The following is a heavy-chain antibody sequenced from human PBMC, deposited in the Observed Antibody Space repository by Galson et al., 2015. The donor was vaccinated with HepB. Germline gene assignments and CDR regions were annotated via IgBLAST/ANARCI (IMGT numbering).Heavy chain of an antibody. CDR3: ARGIVVVPAANWYFDL. CDR1: GGSFSGYY. V-gene: IGHV4-34*01. CDR2: INHSGST. D-gene: IGHD2-2*01. J-gene: IGHJ2*01. Sequence: ETLSLTCAVYGGSFSGYYWSWIRQPPGKGLEWIGEINHSGSTNYNPSLKSRVTISVDTSKNQFSLKLSSVTAADTAVYYCARGIVVVPAANWYFDLWGRGTLVTVSS.